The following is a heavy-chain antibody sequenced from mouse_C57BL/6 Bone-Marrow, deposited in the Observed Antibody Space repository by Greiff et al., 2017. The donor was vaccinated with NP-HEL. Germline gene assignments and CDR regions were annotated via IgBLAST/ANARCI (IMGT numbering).Heavy chain of an antibody. J-gene: IGHJ3*01. V-gene: IGHV1-26*01. Sequence: EVQLQQSGPELVKPGASVKISCKASGYTFTDYYMNWVKQSHGKSLEWIGDINPNNGGTSYTQKFKGKATLTVDKSSSTAYMERRSLTSEDSAVYYCARVQLRYAFAYWGQGTLVTVSA. D-gene: IGHD3-2*02. CDR1: GYTFTDYY. CDR2: INPNNGGT. CDR3: ARVQLRYAFAY.